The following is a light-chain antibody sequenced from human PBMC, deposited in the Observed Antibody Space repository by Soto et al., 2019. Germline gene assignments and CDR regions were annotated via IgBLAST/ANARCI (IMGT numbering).Light chain of an antibody. CDR3: QQRSNWPRFT. CDR1: RSVSSY. Sequence: EIVLTQSPATLSLSPGERATLSCRASRSVSSYLAWYQQKPGQAPRLLIYDASNRATGIPARFSGSGSGTDFTLTISSLEPEDFAVYYCQQRSNWPRFTFGSGTKVDIK. J-gene: IGKJ3*01. V-gene: IGKV3-11*01. CDR2: DAS.